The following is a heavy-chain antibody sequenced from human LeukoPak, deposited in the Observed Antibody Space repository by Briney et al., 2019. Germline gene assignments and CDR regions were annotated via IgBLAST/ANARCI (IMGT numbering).Heavy chain of an antibody. J-gene: IGHJ4*02. D-gene: IGHD3-16*01. CDR3: AIRDGGHFDY. CDR1: GFTFSCYG. CDR2: ISYDGSNK. Sequence: GGSLRLSCAASGFTFSCYGMHWVRQAPGKGLEWVAVISYDGSNKYYADSVKGRFTISRDNSKNTLYLQMNSLRAEDTAVYYCAIRDGGHFDYWGQGTLVTVSS. V-gene: IGHV3-30*03.